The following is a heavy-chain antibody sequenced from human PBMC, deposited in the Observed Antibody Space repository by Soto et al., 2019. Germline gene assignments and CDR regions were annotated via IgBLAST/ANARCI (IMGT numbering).Heavy chain of an antibody. CDR3: ARWLEREQAYDI. CDR1: GLTVRGKKY. D-gene: IGHD1-1*01. CDR2: LYDVDGT. Sequence: DVQLVASGGGLIQPGGSLRLSCAALGLTVRGKKYITWVRQAPGKGLEWVSALYDVDGTYYADSAKGRFTISRDNSNNIIYLQMNSLGPDDTAVYYCARWLEREQAYDIWGLGTMVTVSS. J-gene: IGHJ3*02. V-gene: IGHV3-53*01.